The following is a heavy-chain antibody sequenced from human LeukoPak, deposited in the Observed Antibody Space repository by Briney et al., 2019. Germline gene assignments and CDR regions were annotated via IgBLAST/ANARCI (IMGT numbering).Heavy chain of an antibody. V-gene: IGHV3-7*04. CDR3: ARVGVTAPSVVFDI. D-gene: IGHD2-21*02. CDR1: GFTFSSYW. J-gene: IGHJ3*02. CDR2: IKQDGSEK. Sequence: GGSLRLSCAASGFTFSSYWMSWVRQAPGKGLEWVANIKQDGSEKYYVDSVKGRFTICRDNAKNSLYLRMNSLRAEDTAVYYCARVGVTAPSVVFDIWAQGKRVTVFS.